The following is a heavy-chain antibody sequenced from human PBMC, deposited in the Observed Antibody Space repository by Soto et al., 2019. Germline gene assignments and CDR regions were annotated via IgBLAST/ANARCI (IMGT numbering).Heavy chain of an antibody. CDR3: ARDSIAAAGQNWFDP. V-gene: IGHV4-59*01. Sequence: SETLSLTCAVYGGSFSGYYWSWIRQPPGKGLEWIGYIYYSGSTNYNPSLKSRVTISVDTSKNQFSLKLSSVTAADTAVYYCARDSIAAAGQNWFDPWGQGTLVTVSS. CDR2: IYYSGST. D-gene: IGHD6-13*01. J-gene: IGHJ5*02. CDR1: GGSFSGYY.